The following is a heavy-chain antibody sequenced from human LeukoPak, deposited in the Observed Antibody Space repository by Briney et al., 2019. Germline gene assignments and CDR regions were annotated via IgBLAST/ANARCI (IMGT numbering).Heavy chain of an antibody. D-gene: IGHD3-16*01. CDR3: AIPLVGLYYYYMDV. Sequence: ASVKVSCKASGGTFSSYAISWVRQAPGQGLEWMGGIIPIFGTANYAQKFQGRVTITADESTSTAYMELSSLRSEDTAVYYCAIPLVGLYYYYMDVWGKGTTVTVSS. V-gene: IGHV1-69*13. J-gene: IGHJ6*03. CDR2: IIPIFGTA. CDR1: GGTFSSYA.